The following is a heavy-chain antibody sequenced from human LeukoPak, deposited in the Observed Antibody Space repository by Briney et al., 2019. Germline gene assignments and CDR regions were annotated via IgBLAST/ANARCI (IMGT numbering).Heavy chain of an antibody. CDR2: INPNSGGT. V-gene: IGHV1-2*06. D-gene: IGHD6-19*01. CDR1: GYTFTGYY. CDR3: AGDGGAGWSAFDY. Sequence: GASVKVSCKASGYTFTGYYMHWVRQAPGQGLEWMGRINPNSGGTNYAQKFRGRVTMTRDTSISTAYMELSRLRSDDTAVYYCAGDGGAGWSAFDYWGQGTLVTVSS. J-gene: IGHJ4*02.